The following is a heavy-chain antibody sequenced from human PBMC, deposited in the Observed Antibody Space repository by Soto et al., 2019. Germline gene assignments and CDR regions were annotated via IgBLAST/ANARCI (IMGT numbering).Heavy chain of an antibody. V-gene: IGHV3-21*01. D-gene: IGHD2-2*02. J-gene: IGHJ3*02. Sequence: GGSLRLSCAASGFTFSSYSMNWVRQAPGKGLEWVSSISSSSSYIYYADSVKGRFTISRDNAKNSLYLQMNSLRAEDTAVYYCARVPAVITDDACDIWGQGTMVTVSS. CDR3: ARVPAVITDDACDI. CDR1: GFTFSSYS. CDR2: ISSSSSYI.